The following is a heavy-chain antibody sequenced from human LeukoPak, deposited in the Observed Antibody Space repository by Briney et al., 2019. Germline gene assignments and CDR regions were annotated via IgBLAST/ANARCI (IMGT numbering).Heavy chain of an antibody. J-gene: IGHJ4*02. CDR3: AKTTTGYSSGRYPGWPVDY. D-gene: IGHD6-19*01. CDR1: GFTFSSYA. V-gene: IGHV3-23*01. Sequence: GGSLRLSCAASGFTFSSYAVSWVRQAPGKGLEWVSAISGSGGGTYYADSVKGRFTISRDNSKNTLYLQMSSLSTEDTAVYYCAKTTTGYSSGRYPGWPVDYWGQGTLVTVSS. CDR2: ISGSGGGT.